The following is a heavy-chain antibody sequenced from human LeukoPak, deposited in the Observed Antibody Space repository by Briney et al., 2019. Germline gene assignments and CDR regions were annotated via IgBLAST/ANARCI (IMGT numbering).Heavy chain of an antibody. J-gene: IGHJ4*02. Sequence: GESLKISCKGSGYSFTSYWIGWVRQMPGKGLEWMGIIYPGDSDTRYSPSFQGQVTISADKSISTAYLQWSSLKASDTAMYYCARRGSYYDSSGYYYGYWGQGTLVTVSS. D-gene: IGHD3-22*01. CDR1: GYSFTSYW. V-gene: IGHV5-51*01. CDR3: ARRGSYYDSSGYYYGY. CDR2: IYPGDSDT.